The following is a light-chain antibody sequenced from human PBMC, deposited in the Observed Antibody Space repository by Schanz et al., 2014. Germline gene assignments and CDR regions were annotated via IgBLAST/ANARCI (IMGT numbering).Light chain of an antibody. J-gene: IGKJ1*01. CDR1: QGIRND. CDR3: QQYFSYSGT. CDR2: DAS. Sequence: AIQMTQSPSSLSASVGDRVTITCRASQGIRNDLGWFQQKPGKAPKLLIFDASSLQSGVPSRFSGSGSGTDFTLTISSLQPEDFATYYCQQYFSYSGTFGHGTKVEI. V-gene: IGKV1-6*01.